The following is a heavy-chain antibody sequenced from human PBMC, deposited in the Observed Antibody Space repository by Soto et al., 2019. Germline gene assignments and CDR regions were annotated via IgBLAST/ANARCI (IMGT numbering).Heavy chain of an antibody. Sequence: SETLSLSCSLSDVSISGSIYCWCWIRPPPAKGLEWIGSIYYSGSTHYNPSLDGRVAISVDTSKNQFSLKLSSVTAADTAVYYCARKVNCYESSGTDAFDIWGQGTTVTVS. CDR1: DVSISGSIYC. CDR3: ARKVNCYESSGTDAFDI. J-gene: IGHJ3*02. CDR2: IYYSGST. D-gene: IGHD3-22*01. V-gene: IGHV4-39*01.